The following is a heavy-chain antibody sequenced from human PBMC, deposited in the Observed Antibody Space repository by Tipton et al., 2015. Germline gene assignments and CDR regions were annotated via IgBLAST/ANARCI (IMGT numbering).Heavy chain of an antibody. V-gene: IGHV1-69*01. CDR2: IIPIFGTA. J-gene: IGHJ4*02. CDR3: ARVGFDFWSGYFDC. D-gene: IGHD3-3*01. Sequence: QVQLVQSGAEVKKPGSSVKVSCKASGGTFFRYTITWVRQAPGQGLEWMGGIIPIFGTANYAQKFQGRVTITADESTSTAYMELSSLRSDDTAVYYCARVGFDFWSGYFDCWGQGTLVTVSS. CDR1: GGTFFRYT.